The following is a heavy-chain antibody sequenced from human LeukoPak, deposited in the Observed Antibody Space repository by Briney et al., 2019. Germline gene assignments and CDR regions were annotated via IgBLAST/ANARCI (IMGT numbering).Heavy chain of an antibody. J-gene: IGHJ4*02. CDR3: AKDYFPMVTRVFVDY. CDR2: ISWNSGSI. V-gene: IGHV3-9*01. CDR1: GFTFDDYA. Sequence: GGSLRLSCAASGFTFDDYAMHWVRQAPGKGLEWVSGISWNSGSIGYADSVKGRFTISRDNAKNSLYLQMNSLRAEDTAVYYCAKDYFPMVTRVFVDYWGQGTLVTVSS. D-gene: IGHD5-24*01.